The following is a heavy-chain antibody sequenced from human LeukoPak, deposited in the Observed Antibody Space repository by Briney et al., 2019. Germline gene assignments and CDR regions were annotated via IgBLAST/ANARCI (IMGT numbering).Heavy chain of an antibody. CDR2: IIPIFGTA. D-gene: IGHD4-17*01. CDR1: GGTFSSYA. V-gene: IGHV1-69*05. Sequence: SVKVSCKASGGTFSSYAISWVRQAPGQGLEWMGRIIPIFGTANYAQKFQGRVTITTDESTSTAYMELSSLRSEDTDVYYCARVRFYGARGYYFDYWGQGTLVTVSS. CDR3: ARVRFYGARGYYFDY. J-gene: IGHJ4*02.